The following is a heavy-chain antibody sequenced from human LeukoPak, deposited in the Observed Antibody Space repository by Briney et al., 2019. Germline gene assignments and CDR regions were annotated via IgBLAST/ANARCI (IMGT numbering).Heavy chain of an antibody. Sequence: SETLSLTCTVSGGSVSSGSYYWSWIRQPPGKGLEWIGYIYYSGSTHYNPSLKSRVTISVDTSKNQFSLKLSSVTAADTTVYYCARDHIVRQLATGYYYYYYMDVWGKGTTVTVSS. CDR1: GGSVSSGSYY. J-gene: IGHJ6*03. CDR2: IYYSGST. V-gene: IGHV4-61*01. CDR3: ARDHIVRQLATGYYYYYYMDV. D-gene: IGHD6-6*01.